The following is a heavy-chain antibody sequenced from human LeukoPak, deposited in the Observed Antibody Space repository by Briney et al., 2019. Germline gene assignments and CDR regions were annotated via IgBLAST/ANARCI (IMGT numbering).Heavy chain of an antibody. J-gene: IGHJ3*02. V-gene: IGHV4-4*07. CDR1: GGSISAYY. Sequence: SETLPLTCTVSGGSISAYYWSWIRQSAGKGLEWIGRIYTSGNTKYNPSVKSRVTMSVDTSNNQVFLRLTSVTAADTAIYYCARDRGNLFYYDTSAYYLSDAFDIWGQGTTVTVSS. CDR3: ARDRGNLFYYDTSAYYLSDAFDI. D-gene: IGHD3-22*01. CDR2: IYTSGNT.